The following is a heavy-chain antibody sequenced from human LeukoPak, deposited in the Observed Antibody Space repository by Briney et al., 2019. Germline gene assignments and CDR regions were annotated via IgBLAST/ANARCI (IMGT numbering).Heavy chain of an antibody. V-gene: IGHV4-59*01. CDR3: ASADFWSGFRSFDY. D-gene: IGHD3-3*01. CDR1: GGSISSYY. CDR2: IYYSGST. J-gene: IGHJ4*02. Sequence: PSETLSLTCTVSGGSISSYYWSWIRQPPGKGLEWIGYIYYSGSTNYNPSLKSRVTISVDTSKNQFSLKLSSVTAADTAVYYCASADFWSGFRSFDYWGQGTLVTVSS.